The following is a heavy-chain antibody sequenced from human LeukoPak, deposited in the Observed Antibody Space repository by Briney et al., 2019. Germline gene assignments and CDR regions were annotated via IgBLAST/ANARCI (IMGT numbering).Heavy chain of an antibody. CDR1: GGSTSSYY. D-gene: IGHD1-14*01. Sequence: SETLSLTCSVSGGSTSSYYRFWIRQPPGKGLEWIGSVFHSGNTNYNPSLKSRVTISVDTSKNQFSLKLSSVTAADTAVYYCASSDIVTGTTYYFDYWGQGTLITVSS. J-gene: IGHJ4*02. CDR2: VFHSGNT. V-gene: IGHV4-59*01. CDR3: ASSDIVTGTTYYFDY.